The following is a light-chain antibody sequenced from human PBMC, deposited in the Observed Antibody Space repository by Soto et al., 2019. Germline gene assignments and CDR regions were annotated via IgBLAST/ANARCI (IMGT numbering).Light chain of an antibody. CDR2: GAS. CDR1: QSVRSN. Sequence: EIVITQSPATLSVSPGERATLSCRASQSVRSNLAWYQQKPGQAPRLIIYGASTRETGIPDGFSGSGSGTEFTLTISSLQSEDFAVYYCQQYNNWPITFGQGTRLEIK. CDR3: QQYNNWPIT. J-gene: IGKJ5*01. V-gene: IGKV3-15*01.